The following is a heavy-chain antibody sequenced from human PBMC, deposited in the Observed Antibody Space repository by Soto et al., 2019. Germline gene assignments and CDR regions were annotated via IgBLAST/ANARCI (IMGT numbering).Heavy chain of an antibody. J-gene: IGHJ6*02. CDR3: ARRRFLGTRPYGMDV. Sequence: GESLKISCKGSGYTFTDYWIGWVRQLPGKGLEWMGIIYPGDSDTRYSPSFQGHVTITVDKSTSTAYLQWSSLKASDTAMYYCARRRFLGTRPYGMDVWGQGTTVTVSS. V-gene: IGHV5-51*01. CDR2: IYPGDSDT. D-gene: IGHD3-3*01. CDR1: GYTFTDYW.